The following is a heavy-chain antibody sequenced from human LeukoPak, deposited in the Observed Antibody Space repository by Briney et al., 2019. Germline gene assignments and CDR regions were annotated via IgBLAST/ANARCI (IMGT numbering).Heavy chain of an antibody. CDR2: ISGSGGSI. D-gene: IGHD6-19*01. CDR3: AKDRPYIAVAGGPFDY. Sequence: GGSLRLSCTASGFTFSSYAMSWVRQAPGKGLEWVSAISGSGGSIYYADSVKGRFTISRDNSKNALYLQMNSLRAEDTAVFYCAKDRPYIAVAGGPFDYWGQGTLVTVSS. J-gene: IGHJ4*02. CDR1: GFTFSSYA. V-gene: IGHV3-23*01.